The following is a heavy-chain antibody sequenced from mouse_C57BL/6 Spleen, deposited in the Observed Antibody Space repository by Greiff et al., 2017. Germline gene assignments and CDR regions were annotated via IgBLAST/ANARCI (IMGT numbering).Heavy chain of an antibody. CDR2: INPSTGGT. D-gene: IGHD2-5*01. J-gene: IGHJ2*01. CDR1: GYTFTSYW. Sequence: QVQLKQPGTELVKPGASVKLSCKASGYTFTSYWMHWVKQRPGQGLEWIGIINPSTGGTNYSEEFKSKATLTVDKSSSTAYMQLSSLTSEDSAVYYCARGGSNCPWGQGTTLTVSS. V-gene: IGHV1-53*01. CDR3: ARGGSNCP.